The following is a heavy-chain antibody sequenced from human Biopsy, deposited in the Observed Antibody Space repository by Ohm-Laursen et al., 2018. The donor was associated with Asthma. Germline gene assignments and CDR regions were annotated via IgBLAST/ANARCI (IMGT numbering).Heavy chain of an antibody. Sequence: AASVKVSCKTSGYTFNSAGITWVRQAPGQGLEWMGWISVYNGNTKVAQKLQDRVTMITDTSTGTAYMELRSLRSDDTAVYFCARAVDYSHYYGTDVWGQGTTVTVS. J-gene: IGHJ6*02. CDR1: GYTFNSAG. D-gene: IGHD3-10*01. V-gene: IGHV1-18*01. CDR2: ISVYNGNT. CDR3: ARAVDYSHYYGTDV.